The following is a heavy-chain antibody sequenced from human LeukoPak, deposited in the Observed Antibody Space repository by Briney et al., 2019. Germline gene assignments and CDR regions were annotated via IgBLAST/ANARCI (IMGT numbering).Heavy chain of an antibody. CDR2: INPKSGGA. J-gene: IGHJ6*02. CDR3: ARERATTSPYYYYGMDV. Sequence: GASVKVSCKASGYTFTGYYIHWVRQAPGQGLEWMGWINPKSGGANYAQKFQGRVTMTRDTSISTAYMELSRLRSDDTAVYYCARERATTSPYYYYGMDVWGQGTTVTVSS. CDR1: GYTFTGYY. D-gene: IGHD1-26*01. V-gene: IGHV1-2*02.